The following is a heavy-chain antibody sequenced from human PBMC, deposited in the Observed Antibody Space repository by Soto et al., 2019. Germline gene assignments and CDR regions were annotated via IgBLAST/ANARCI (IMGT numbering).Heavy chain of an antibody. CDR3: AGDRYNWNPFDY. CDR1: GFTFSSYA. Sequence: PGGSLRLSCAASGFTFSSYAMSWVRQAPGKGLEWVSAISGSGGSTYYADSVRGRFTISRDNSKNTLYLQMNSLRAEDTAVYYCAGDRYNWNPFDYWGQGTLVTVSS. D-gene: IGHD1-20*01. CDR2: ISGSGGST. V-gene: IGHV3-23*01. J-gene: IGHJ4*02.